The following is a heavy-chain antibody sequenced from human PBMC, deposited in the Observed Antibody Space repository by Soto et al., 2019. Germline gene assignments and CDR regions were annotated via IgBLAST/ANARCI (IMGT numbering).Heavy chain of an antibody. CDR1: GCGLSTKRIS. D-gene: IGHD2-8*01. CDR2: IDWDDDE. Sequence: LSCTVNGCGLSTKRISMDWSLQPPGKALEWLARIDWDDDEFYSTSLRTRLTISKDTSKNQVVLTMTNMDPVDAATFCCTKAVSAVLWFD. V-gene: IGHV2-70*04. CDR3: TKAVSAVLWFD. J-gene: IGHJ5*01.